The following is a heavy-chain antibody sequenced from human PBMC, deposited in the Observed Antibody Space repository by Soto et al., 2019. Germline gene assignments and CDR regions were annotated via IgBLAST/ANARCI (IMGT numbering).Heavy chain of an antibody. CDR1: GFTFSSYS. CDR2: ISSSSSTI. V-gene: IGHV3-48*02. CDR3: ARDHYYDSSGYEGGMDV. Sequence: GGSLRLSCAASGFTFSSYSMNWVRQAPGKGLEWVSYISSSSSTIYYAGSVKGRFTISRDNAKNSLYLQMNSLRDEDTAVYYCARDHYYDSSGYEGGMDVWGQGTTVTVSS. J-gene: IGHJ6*02. D-gene: IGHD3-22*01.